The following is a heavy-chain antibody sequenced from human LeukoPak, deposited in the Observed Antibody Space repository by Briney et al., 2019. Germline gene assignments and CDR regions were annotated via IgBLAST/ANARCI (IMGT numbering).Heavy chain of an antibody. CDR3: ARGGTYYPPVLFDY. CDR1: GGSISSYY. D-gene: IGHD1-26*01. CDR2: IYDSGSS. Sequence: SETLSLTCTVSGGSISSYYWSWIRQPPGKGLEWIGYIYDSGSSNYNPSLKSRVTISLDTSKNQFSLKLSSVTAADTAAYYCARGGTYYPPVLFDYWGQGALVTVSS. J-gene: IGHJ4*02. V-gene: IGHV4-59*08.